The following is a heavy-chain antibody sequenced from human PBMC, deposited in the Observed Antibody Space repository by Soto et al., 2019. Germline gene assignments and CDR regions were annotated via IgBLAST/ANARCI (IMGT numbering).Heavy chain of an antibody. J-gene: IGHJ5*02. CDR3: ASDPDSSGWYNWFDP. D-gene: IGHD6-19*01. V-gene: IGHV3-48*01. CDR2: ISSSSSTI. Sequence: PGGSLRLSGAAAGFTFSSYSMNWVRQAPGKGLEWVSYISSSSSTIYYADSVKGRFTISRDNAKNSLYLQMNSLRAEDTAVYYCASDPDSSGWYNWFDPWGQGT. CDR1: GFTFSSYS.